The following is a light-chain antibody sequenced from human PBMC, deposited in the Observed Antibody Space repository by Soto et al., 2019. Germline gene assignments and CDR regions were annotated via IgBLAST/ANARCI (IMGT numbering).Light chain of an antibody. J-gene: IGKJ1*01. CDR3: QQYGTSPRT. CDR1: QSVRSSY. V-gene: IGKV3-20*01. Sequence: EIVLTQSPGTLSLSPGERATLSCRASQSVRSSYLAWYQQKLGQAPRLLIYGVSNRATGIPDRFSGSGSGTDFTLTISRLQSEDFADYDCQQYGTSPRTFGQGTKVEIK. CDR2: GVS.